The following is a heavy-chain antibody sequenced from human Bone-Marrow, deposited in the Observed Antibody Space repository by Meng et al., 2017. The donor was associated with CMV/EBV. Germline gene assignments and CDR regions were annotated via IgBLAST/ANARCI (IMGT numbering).Heavy chain of an antibody. CDR2: IIPIFGTA. CDR3: ASGSTTLTYYYYYYGMDV. J-gene: IGHJ6*02. CDR1: GGTFSSYA. V-gene: IGHV1-69*05. D-gene: IGHD2/OR15-2a*01. Sequence: SVKVSCKASGGTFSSYAISWVRQAPGQGLEWMGGIIPIFGTANYAQKFQGRVTITTDESTSTAYMELSSLRSEDTAVYYCASGSTTLTYYYYYYGMDVWAQGTTVTVSS.